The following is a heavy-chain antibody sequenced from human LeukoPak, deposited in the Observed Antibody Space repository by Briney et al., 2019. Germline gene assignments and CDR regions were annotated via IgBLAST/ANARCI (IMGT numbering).Heavy chain of an antibody. V-gene: IGHV4-39*07. CDR1: GGSISSSSYY. CDR2: IYYSGST. Sequence: PSETLSLTCTVSGGSISSSSYYWGWIRQPPGKGLEWIGSIYYSGSTIYNPSLKSRVTISVDTSKTQSSLKLSSGTAADTAVYYCARGGWFGEYNWFDPWGQGTLVTVSS. J-gene: IGHJ5*02. CDR3: ARGGWFGEYNWFDP. D-gene: IGHD3-10*01.